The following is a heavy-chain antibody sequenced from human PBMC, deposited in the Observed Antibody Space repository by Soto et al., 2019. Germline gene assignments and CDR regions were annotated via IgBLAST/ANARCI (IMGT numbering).Heavy chain of an antibody. D-gene: IGHD3-9*01. CDR3: ARAPYYDILTGYQAYYYYGMDV. CDR1: GGTFSSYA. Sequence: SVKVSCKASGGTFSSYAISWVRQAPGRGLEWMGGIIPIFGTANYAQKFQGRVTITADESTSTAYMELSSLRSEDTAVYYCARAPYYDILTGYQAYYYYGMDVWGQGTTVTVSS. J-gene: IGHJ6*02. CDR2: IIPIFGTA. V-gene: IGHV1-69*13.